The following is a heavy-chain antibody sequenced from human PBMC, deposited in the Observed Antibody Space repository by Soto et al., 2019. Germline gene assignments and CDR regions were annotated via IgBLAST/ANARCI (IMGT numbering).Heavy chain of an antibody. Sequence: ASVKVSCKASGYTFTSYYMHWVRQAPGQGLEWMGIINPSGGSTSYAQKFQGRVTMTRDTSTSTVYMELSSLRSEDTAVYYCARDLSDSSSRIGPQYDYRAQRTPVTVSS. CDR2: INPSGGST. J-gene: IGHJ4*02. CDR3: ARDLSDSSSRIGPQYDY. D-gene: IGHD6-6*01. CDR1: GYTFTSYY. V-gene: IGHV1-46*03.